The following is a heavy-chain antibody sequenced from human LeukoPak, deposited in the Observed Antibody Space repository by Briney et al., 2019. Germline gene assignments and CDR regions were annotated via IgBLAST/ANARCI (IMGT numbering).Heavy chain of an antibody. CDR1: GFTFSDYG. CDR2: ISYDGSNK. V-gene: IGHV3-30*06. Sequence: GGSLRLSCAASGFTFSDYGMHWVRQAPGKGLEWVAVISYDGSNKYYADSVKGRFTISRDNSKNTLYLQMNSLRAEDTAVYYCARIHYYYYYMDVWGKGTTVTVSS. J-gene: IGHJ6*03. CDR3: ARIHYYYYYMDV.